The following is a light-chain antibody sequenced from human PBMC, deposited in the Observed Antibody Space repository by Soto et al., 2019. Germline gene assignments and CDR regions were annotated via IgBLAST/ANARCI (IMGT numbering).Light chain of an antibody. CDR1: QSVSSSY. CDR2: GTS. Sequence: EIVLTQSPGTLSLSPGERATLSCRASQSVSSSYLAWYQQKPGQAPRLLICGTSSRATGIPDRFSGSGSGTDFTLTISRLEPEDFAVYYCQHYGSSPRTFGQGTKVEIK. V-gene: IGKV3-20*01. J-gene: IGKJ1*01. CDR3: QHYGSSPRT.